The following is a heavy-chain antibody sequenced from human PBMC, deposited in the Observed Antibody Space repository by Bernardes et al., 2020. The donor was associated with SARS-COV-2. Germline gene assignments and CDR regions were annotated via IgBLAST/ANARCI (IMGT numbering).Heavy chain of an antibody. CDR1: GFTFSSYA. J-gene: IGHJ4*02. V-gene: IGHV3-30-3*01. CDR2: ISYDGSNK. D-gene: IGHD3-22*01. Sequence: GGSLRLSCAASGFTFSSYAMHWVRQAPGKGLEWVAVISYDGSNKYYADSVKGRFTISRDNSKNTLYLQMNSLRAEDTAVYYCGGSSGYYVFDYWGQGTLVTVSS. CDR3: GGSSGYYVFDY.